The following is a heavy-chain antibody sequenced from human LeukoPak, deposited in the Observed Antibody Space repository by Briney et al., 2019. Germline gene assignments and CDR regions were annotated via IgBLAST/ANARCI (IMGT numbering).Heavy chain of an antibody. CDR3: AKDRWELLIGWFDP. J-gene: IGHJ5*02. D-gene: IGHD1-26*01. CDR2: ISGSGGSA. V-gene: IGHV3-23*01. CDR1: GFTFSSYA. Sequence: GGSLRLSCAASGFTFSSYAMSWVRQAPGKGLEWVSAISGSGGSAYYADSVKGRFTISRDNSKNTLYLQMNSLRAEDTAVHYCAKDRWELLIGWFDPWGQGTLVTVSS.